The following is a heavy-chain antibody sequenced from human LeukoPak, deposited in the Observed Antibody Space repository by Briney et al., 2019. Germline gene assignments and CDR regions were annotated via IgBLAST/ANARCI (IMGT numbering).Heavy chain of an antibody. CDR2: IYYSGST. J-gene: IGHJ6*02. CDR3: ARAIDGYNVNYFYYGMDV. D-gene: IGHD5-24*01. CDR1: GGSISSYY. V-gene: IGHV4-59*01. Sequence: SETLSLTCTVSGGSISSYYWSWIRQPPGKGLEWIGNIYYSGSTNYNPSLKSRVTISVDTSKNQFSLKLSSVTAADTAVYYCARAIDGYNVNYFYYGMDVWGQGTTVTVSS.